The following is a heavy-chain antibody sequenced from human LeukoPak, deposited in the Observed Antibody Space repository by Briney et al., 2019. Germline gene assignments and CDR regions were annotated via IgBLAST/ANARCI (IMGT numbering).Heavy chain of an antibody. J-gene: IGHJ6*02. Sequence: PSETLSLTCTVSGGSISSSSYYWGWIRQPPGKGLEWIGSIYYSGSTYYNPSLKSRVTISVDTSKNQFSLKLSSVTAADTAVYYCARSVGGSSSGYYPDYYAMDVWGQGTTVTVSS. CDR3: ARSVGGSSSGYYPDYYAMDV. V-gene: IGHV4-39*07. CDR2: IYYSGST. CDR1: GGSISSSSYY. D-gene: IGHD3-22*01.